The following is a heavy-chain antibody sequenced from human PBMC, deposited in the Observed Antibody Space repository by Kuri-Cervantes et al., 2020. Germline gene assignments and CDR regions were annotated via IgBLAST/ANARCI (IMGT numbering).Heavy chain of an antibody. Sequence: GSLRLSCAASGFIFSSYAMSWVRQAPGKGLEWIGSIYHSGSTYYNPSLKSRVTISVDTSKNQFSLKLSSVTAADTAVYYCARFSDAFDIWGQGTMVTVSS. D-gene: IGHD3-3*01. CDR2: IYHSGST. V-gene: IGHV4-38-2*01. CDR1: GFIFSSYA. J-gene: IGHJ3*02. CDR3: ARFSDAFDI.